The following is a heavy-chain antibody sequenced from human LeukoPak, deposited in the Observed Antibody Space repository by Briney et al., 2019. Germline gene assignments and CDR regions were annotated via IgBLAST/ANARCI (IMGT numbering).Heavy chain of an antibody. J-gene: IGHJ4*02. V-gene: IGHV3-53*01. D-gene: IGHD3-22*01. CDR1: GLTVSRNY. CDR3: AKGVSYYLSFFDY. CDR2: IYSGGST. Sequence: GGSLRLSCAASGLTVSRNYMNWVRQAPGKGLEWVSVIYSGGSTYYADSVKGRFTISRDNSKNTLYLQMNSLRAEDTAVYYCAKGVSYYLSFFDYWGQGTLVTVSS.